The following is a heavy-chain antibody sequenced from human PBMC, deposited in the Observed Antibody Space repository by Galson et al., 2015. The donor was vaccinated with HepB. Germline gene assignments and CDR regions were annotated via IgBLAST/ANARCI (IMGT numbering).Heavy chain of an antibody. CDR2: ISAYNGNT. V-gene: IGHV1-18*01. Sequence: SVKVSCKASGYTFTSYGISWVRQAPGQGLEWMGWISAYNGNTNYAQKLQGRVTMTTDTSTSTAYMELRSLRSDDTAVYYCARVPDFGVVIIGSLYYYYGMDVWGQGTTVTVSS. CDR3: ARVPDFGVVIIGSLYYYYGMDV. D-gene: IGHD3-3*01. CDR1: GYTFTSYG. J-gene: IGHJ6*02.